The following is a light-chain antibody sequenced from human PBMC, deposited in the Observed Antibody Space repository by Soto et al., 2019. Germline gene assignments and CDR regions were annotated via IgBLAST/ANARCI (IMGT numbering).Light chain of an antibody. V-gene: IGLV2-14*01. Sequence: QSALTQPASVSGSPGQSITISCTGTSSDVGGYNYVSWYQHHPGKAPKLMLYVVSNRPSGVSNRFSGSKSGNTASLTISGLQAEDEADYYCSSYTTSSTLVFGTGTKLTVL. J-gene: IGLJ1*01. CDR1: SSDVGGYNY. CDR2: VVS. CDR3: SSYTTSSTLV.